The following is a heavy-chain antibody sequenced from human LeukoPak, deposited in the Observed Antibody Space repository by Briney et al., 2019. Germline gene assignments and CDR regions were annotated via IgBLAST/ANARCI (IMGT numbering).Heavy chain of an antibody. CDR1: GYTFTSYG. Sequence: ASVKVSCKASGYTFTSYGINWVRQATGLGLEWMGWMNPNSGNTGYAQKFQGRVTMTRNTSISTAYMELTSLRSEDTAVYYCAREYQLLGTVYNYFDPWGQGTLVTVSS. CDR2: MNPNSGNT. J-gene: IGHJ5*02. V-gene: IGHV1-8*02. D-gene: IGHD2-2*01. CDR3: AREYQLLGTVYNYFDP.